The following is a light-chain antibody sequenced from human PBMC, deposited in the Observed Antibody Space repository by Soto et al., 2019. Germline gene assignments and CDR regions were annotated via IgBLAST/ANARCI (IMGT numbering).Light chain of an antibody. CDR1: QSVSSNY. Sequence: EMVLRQARATRSLSPGERAALCCRASQSVSSNYLAWYQQKPGQAPRLLIYQTSIRAAGIPARSSASGTGTALHLTITALQTEAFAVPYCHQRQSSPRTFAQGTKVDIK. CDR2: QTS. J-gene: IGKJ1*01. V-gene: IGKV3D-20*02. CDR3: HQRQSSPRT.